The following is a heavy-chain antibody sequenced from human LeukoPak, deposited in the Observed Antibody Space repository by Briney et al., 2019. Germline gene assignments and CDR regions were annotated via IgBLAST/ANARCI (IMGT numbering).Heavy chain of an antibody. CDR2: ISAYNGNT. J-gene: IGHJ4*02. CDR3: ARDGIRVWGSYPLEKRIQDY. CDR1: GYTFTSYA. D-gene: IGHD3-16*02. V-gene: IGHV1-18*01. Sequence: ASVKVSCKASGYTFTSYAMHWVRQAPGQRLEWMGWISAYNGNTNYAQKLQGRVTMTTDTSTSTAYMELRSLRSDDTAVYYCARDGIRVWGSYPLEKRIQDYWGQGTLVTVSS.